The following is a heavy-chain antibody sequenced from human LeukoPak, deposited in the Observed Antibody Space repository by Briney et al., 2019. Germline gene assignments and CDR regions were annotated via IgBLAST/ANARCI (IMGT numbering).Heavy chain of an antibody. CDR2: IYYSGST. CDR1: GGSISSGDYY. D-gene: IGHD2-15*01. CDR3: ARVNCSGGSCYWDGAFDI. Sequence: SQTLSLTCTVSGGSISSGDYYWSWIRQPPGKGQEWIGYIYYSGSTYYNPSLKSRVTISVDTSKNQFSLKLSSVTAADTAVYYCARVNCSGGSCYWDGAFDIWGQGTMVTVSS. J-gene: IGHJ3*02. V-gene: IGHV4-30-4*08.